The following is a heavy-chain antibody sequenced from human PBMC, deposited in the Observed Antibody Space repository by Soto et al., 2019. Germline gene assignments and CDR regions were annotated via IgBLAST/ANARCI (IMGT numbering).Heavy chain of an antibody. CDR2: IYSGGST. CDR3: ARSWAVAGSCDY. V-gene: IGHV3-66*01. J-gene: IGHJ4*02. CDR1: GFTVSSNY. Sequence: EVQLVESGGGLVQPGGSLRLSCAASGFTVSSNYMNWVRKAPGKGLEWVSVIYSGGSTYYAYSVKGRFPISRDNSKNTLYLKMNSLRAEDTAVYYCARSWAVAGSCDYWGQGTLVTVSS. D-gene: IGHD6-19*01.